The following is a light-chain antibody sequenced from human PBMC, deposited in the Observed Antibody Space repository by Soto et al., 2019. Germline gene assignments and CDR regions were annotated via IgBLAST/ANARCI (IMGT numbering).Light chain of an antibody. CDR1: SSDVGGYNY. J-gene: IGLJ2*01. CDR2: DVS. V-gene: IGLV2-14*01. Sequence: QSALTQPASVSGSPRQSITISCTGTSSDVGGYNYVSWYQQHPGKAPKLMIYDVSNRPSGVSNRFSGSKSGNTASLTISGLQAEDEADYYCSSYTSSPVVFGGGTKLTVL. CDR3: SSYTSSPVV.